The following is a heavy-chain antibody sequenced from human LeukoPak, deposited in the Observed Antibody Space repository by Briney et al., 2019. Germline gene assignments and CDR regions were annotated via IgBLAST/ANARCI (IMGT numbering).Heavy chain of an antibody. V-gene: IGHV4-59*01. CDR2: INYSGST. D-gene: IGHD1-7*01. Sequence: SESLSLTCTVSGGSTTGYYWSWIRQPPGRGLEWIGNINYSGSTNYNPSLESRVTISQDTSTNQFSLKLSSVTAADTAFYYCARGRESTGSITGTTFRFDPWGQGTLVTVSS. CDR3: ARGRESTGSITGTTFRFDP. CDR1: GGSTTGYY. J-gene: IGHJ5*02.